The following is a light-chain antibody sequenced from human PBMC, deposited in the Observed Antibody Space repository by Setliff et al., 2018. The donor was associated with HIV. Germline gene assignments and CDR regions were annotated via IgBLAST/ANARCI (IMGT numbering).Light chain of an antibody. CDR3: CSHAGSRTYV. Sequence: QSALTQPASVSGSPGQSITISCTGTSSDVGNFNLVSWYQQLPGEAPKLMIFEVSKRPSGVSNRFSGSKSGNTASLTISGLQAEDEADYYCCSHAGSRTYVFGTGTKVTVL. CDR1: SSDVGNFNL. CDR2: EVS. V-gene: IGLV2-23*02. J-gene: IGLJ1*01.